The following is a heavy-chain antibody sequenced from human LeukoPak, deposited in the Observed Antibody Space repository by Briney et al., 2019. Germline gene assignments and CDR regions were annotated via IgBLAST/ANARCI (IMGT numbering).Heavy chain of an antibody. CDR2: IGDTT. V-gene: IGHV3-23*01. Sequence: GGSLRLSCAASGFTFSIYAMSWVRQAPGKGLEWVSAIGDTTYYADSVEGRFTISRDNSENTLYLQMNSLRAEDAAIYYCAKAFAFVGANFFDYWGQGTLVTVSS. J-gene: IGHJ4*02. D-gene: IGHD1-26*01. CDR1: GFTFSIYA. CDR3: AKAFAFVGANFFDY.